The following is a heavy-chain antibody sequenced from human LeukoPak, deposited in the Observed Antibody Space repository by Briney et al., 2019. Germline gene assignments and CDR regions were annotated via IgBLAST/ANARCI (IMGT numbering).Heavy chain of an antibody. J-gene: IGHJ5*02. CDR2: MNPNSGNT. CDR3: ARDYYGSKSSSFDP. CDR1: GYTFTSYD. V-gene: IGHV1-8*01. Sequence: ASVKVSCKAPGYTFTSYDINWVRQATGQGLEWLGWMNPNSGNTGYAQNFQGRVTMTRNTSISTAYMELSSLRSEDTAVYYCARDYYGSKSSSFDPWGQGTLVTVSS. D-gene: IGHD3-10*01.